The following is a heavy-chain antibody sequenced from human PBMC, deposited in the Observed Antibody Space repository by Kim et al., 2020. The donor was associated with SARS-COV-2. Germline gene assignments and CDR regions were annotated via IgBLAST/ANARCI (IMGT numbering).Heavy chain of an antibody. CDR2: ISYDGSNK. Sequence: GGSLRLSCAASGFTFSSYAMHWVRQAPGKGLEWVAVISYDGSNKYYADSVKGRFTISRDNSKNTLYLQMNSLRAEDTAVYYCARKDFWSGHIDYWGQGTLVTVSS. V-gene: IGHV3-30-3*01. D-gene: IGHD3-3*01. J-gene: IGHJ4*02. CDR1: GFTFSSYA. CDR3: ARKDFWSGHIDY.